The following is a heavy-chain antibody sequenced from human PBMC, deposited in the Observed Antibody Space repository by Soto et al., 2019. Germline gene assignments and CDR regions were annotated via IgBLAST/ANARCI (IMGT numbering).Heavy chain of an antibody. Sequence: SETLSLTCTVSCGSMSTSDYSWGWIRQPPGMGLEYIGYIDYRGSASYNPSLKSRVTISVDTSKNQFSLKLSSVTAADTAVYYCARVPDRWGQGTLVTVSS. CDR3: ARVPDR. CDR2: IDYRGSA. CDR1: CGSMSTSDYS. J-gene: IGHJ5*02. D-gene: IGHD2-2*01. V-gene: IGHV4-39*07.